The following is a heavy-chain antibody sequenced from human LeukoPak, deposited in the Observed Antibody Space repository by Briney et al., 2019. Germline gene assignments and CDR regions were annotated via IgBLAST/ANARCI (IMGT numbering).Heavy chain of an antibody. V-gene: IGHV4-38-2*02. CDR2: IYHSGST. J-gene: IGHJ4*02. CDR1: GYSISSGYY. D-gene: IGHD6-19*01. Sequence: SETLSLTCTVSGYSISSGYYWGWIRQPPGKGLEWIGSIYHSGSTYYNPSLKSRVTISVDTSKNQFPLKLSSVTAADTAVYYCGGGSSGLLDYWGQGTLVTVSS. CDR3: GGGSSGLLDY.